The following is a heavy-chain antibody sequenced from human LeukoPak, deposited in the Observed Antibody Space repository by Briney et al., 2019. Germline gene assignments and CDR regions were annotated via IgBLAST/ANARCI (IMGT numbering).Heavy chain of an antibody. CDR1: GFTFSSYG. V-gene: IGHV3-30*18. Sequence: SGGSLRLSCAASGFTFSSYGMHWVRQAPGKGLEWVAVISYDGSNKYYADSVKGRFTISRDNSKNTLYLQMNSLRAEDTAVYYCAKLYSGYDYGGDCWGQGTLVTVSS. CDR2: ISYDGSNK. D-gene: IGHD5-12*01. J-gene: IGHJ4*02. CDR3: AKLYSGYDYGGDC.